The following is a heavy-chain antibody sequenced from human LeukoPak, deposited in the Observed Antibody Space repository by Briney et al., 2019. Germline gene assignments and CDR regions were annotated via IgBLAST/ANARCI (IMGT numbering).Heavy chain of an antibody. J-gene: IGHJ6*02. Sequence: PGGSLRLSCAASGFTFSSYSMNWVRQAPGKGLEWVSYISSSSSTIYYADSVKGRFTISRDNAKNSLYLQMNSLRAEDTAVYYCARYGRGYCSSTSCPRDYYYGMDVWGQGTTVTVSS. CDR2: ISSSSSTI. D-gene: IGHD2-2*01. CDR1: GFTFSSYS. CDR3: ARYGRGYCSSTSCPRDYYYGMDV. V-gene: IGHV3-48*04.